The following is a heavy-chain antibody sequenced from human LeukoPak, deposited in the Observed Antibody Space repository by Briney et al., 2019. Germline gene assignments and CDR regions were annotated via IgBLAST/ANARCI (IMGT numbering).Heavy chain of an antibody. CDR1: GYSISSDYY. CDR3: ARGLGYKPRYFDL. CDR2: ISHSGST. Sequence: SETLSLTCAVSGYSISSDYYWGWTRQPPGKGLEWIGTISHSGSTFYNPSLKSRVTISVDTSKNQFSLNLSSVTAADTAVYFCARGLGYKPRYFDLWGRGTLVIVSS. V-gene: IGHV4-38-2*01. D-gene: IGHD5-24*01. J-gene: IGHJ2*01.